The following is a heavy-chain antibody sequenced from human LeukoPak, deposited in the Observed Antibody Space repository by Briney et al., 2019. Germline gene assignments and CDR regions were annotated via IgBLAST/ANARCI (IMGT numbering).Heavy chain of an antibody. D-gene: IGHD2-15*01. CDR1: GGSISSSSYY. CDR2: IYYSGST. V-gene: IGHV4-39*07. Sequence: SETLSLTCTVSGGSISSSSYYWGWIRQPPGKGLEWIGSIYYSGSTYYNPSLKIRVTISVDTSKNQFSLKLSSVTAADTAVYYCARVPKVAPSRRPGWFDPWGQGTLVTVSS. J-gene: IGHJ5*02. CDR3: ARVPKVAPSRRPGWFDP.